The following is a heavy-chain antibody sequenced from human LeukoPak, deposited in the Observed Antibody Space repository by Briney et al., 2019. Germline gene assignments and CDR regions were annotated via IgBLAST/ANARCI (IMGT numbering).Heavy chain of an antibody. CDR3: ARDYCSSTSCLNWFDP. CDR2: ISSSGSTI. CDR1: GFTFSDYY. Sequence: GGSLRLSCAASGFTFSDYYMSWIRQAPGKGLEWVSYISSSGSTIYYADSVKGRFTISRDNAKNSLYLQMNSLRAEDTAVYCCARDYCSSTSCLNWFDPWGQGTLVTVSS. V-gene: IGHV3-11*01. D-gene: IGHD2-2*01. J-gene: IGHJ5*02.